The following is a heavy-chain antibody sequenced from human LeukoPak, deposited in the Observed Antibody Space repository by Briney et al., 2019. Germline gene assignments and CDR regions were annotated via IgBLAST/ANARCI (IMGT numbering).Heavy chain of an antibody. CDR1: GGSISSYY. Sequence: SETLSLTCTVSGGSISSYYWSWIRQPSGKGLEWIGYIYYSGSTNYNPSLKSRVTISVDTSKNQFSLKLSSVTAADTAVYYCARPMVATVPGFDYWGQGTLVTVSS. D-gene: IGHD5-12*01. CDR3: ARPMVATVPGFDY. V-gene: IGHV4-59*08. CDR2: IYYSGST. J-gene: IGHJ4*02.